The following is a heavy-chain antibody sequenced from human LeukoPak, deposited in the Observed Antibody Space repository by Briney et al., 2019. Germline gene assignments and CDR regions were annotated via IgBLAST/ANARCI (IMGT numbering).Heavy chain of an antibody. Sequence: SQTLSLTCTVSGGSISSGDYYWSWIRQPPGKGLEWIGYIYYSGSTYYNPSLKSRVTISVDTSKNQFSLKLSSVTAADTAVYYCARVVVGATTLFDYWGQGTLVTVSS. J-gene: IGHJ4*02. D-gene: IGHD1-26*01. V-gene: IGHV4-30-4*01. CDR1: GGSISSGDYY. CDR2: IYYSGST. CDR3: ARVVVGATTLFDY.